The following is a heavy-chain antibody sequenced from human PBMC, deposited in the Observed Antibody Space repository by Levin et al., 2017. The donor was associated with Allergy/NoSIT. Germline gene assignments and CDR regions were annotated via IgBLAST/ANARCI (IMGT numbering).Heavy chain of an antibody. V-gene: IGHV3-9*01. Sequence: SCAASGFTFDDYAMHWVRQAPGKGLEWVSGISWNSGSIGYADSVKGRFTISRDNAKNSLYLQMNSLRAEDTALYYCAKESRERNIVDAFDIWGQGTMVTVSS. CDR1: GFTFDDYA. CDR2: ISWNSGSI. J-gene: IGHJ3*02. CDR3: AKESRERNIVDAFDI. D-gene: IGHD2/OR15-2a*01.